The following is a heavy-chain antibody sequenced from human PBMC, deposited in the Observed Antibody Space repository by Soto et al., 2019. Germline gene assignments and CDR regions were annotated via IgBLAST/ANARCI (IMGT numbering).Heavy chain of an antibody. CDR3: ARDFEHRGTIFGVVMLWMYNGLNQ. D-gene: IGHD3-3*01. CDR1: GYTFNKYY. V-gene: IGHV1-46*02. Sequence: QVQLVQSGTEVKKPGASVKISCKASGYTFNKYYIHWVRQAPGQGLERMGIINPAGGRTRYAQKLRDRVIMTRDRSARTVYMDLSSLRSDDTAIYYSARDFEHRGTIFGVVMLWMYNGLNQWGQGTLVTVS. CDR2: INPAGGRT. J-gene: IGHJ5*02.